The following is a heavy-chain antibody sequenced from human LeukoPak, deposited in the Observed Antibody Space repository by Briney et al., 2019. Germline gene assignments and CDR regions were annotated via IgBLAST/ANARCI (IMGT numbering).Heavy chain of an antibody. CDR1: GGSVSSGSYY. Sequence: PSETLSLTCTVSGGSVSSGSYYWSWIRQPPGKGLEWIGYIYYSGSTNYNPSLKSRVTISVDTSKNQFSLKLSSVTAADTAVYYCARARRGGNNYGMDVWGRGTTVTVSS. CDR3: ARARRGGNNYGMDV. CDR2: IYYSGST. J-gene: IGHJ6*02. V-gene: IGHV4-61*01. D-gene: IGHD4-23*01.